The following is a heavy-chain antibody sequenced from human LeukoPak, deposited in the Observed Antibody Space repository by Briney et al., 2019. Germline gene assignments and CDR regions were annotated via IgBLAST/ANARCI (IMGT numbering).Heavy chain of an antibody. J-gene: IGHJ5*02. V-gene: IGHV4-30-2*01. CDR3: ARDRGHTQGWFDP. CDR1: GGSISSGGYS. CDR2: IYHSGST. D-gene: IGHD2-2*02. Sequence: SETLSLTCAVSGGSISSGGYSWSWIRQPPGKGLEWVGYIYHSGSTYYNPSLKSRVTISVDRSKNQFSLKLSSVTAADTAVYYCARDRGHTQGWFDPWGQGTLVTVSS.